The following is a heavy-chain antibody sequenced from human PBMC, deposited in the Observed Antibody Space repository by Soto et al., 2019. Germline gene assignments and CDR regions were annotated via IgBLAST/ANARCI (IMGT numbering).Heavy chain of an antibody. V-gene: IGHV4-59*02. Sequence: SETLSLTCSVSGVSVTSYHWSWIRQFPGKGLEWIAYTSHTGNTNYNPSLKSRVIISLDTSKNQVSLQLTSVTATDPALYYCARDILAAFTHYFAPGGQGTLVTV. CDR1: GVSVTSYH. D-gene: IGHD1-26*01. J-gene: IGHJ5*02. CDR2: TSHTGNT. CDR3: ARDILAAFTHYFAP.